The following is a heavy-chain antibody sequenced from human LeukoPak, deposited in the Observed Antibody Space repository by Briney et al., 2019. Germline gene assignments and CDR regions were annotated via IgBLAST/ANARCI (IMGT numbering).Heavy chain of an antibody. V-gene: IGHV3-23*01. J-gene: IGHJ3*02. CDR3: AKDHDHDYVWGSYRYLYAFDI. CDR2: ISGSGGST. Sequence: GGSLRLSCAASGFTFSSYAMGWVRQAPGKGLEWVSAISGSGGSTYYADSVKGRFTISRDNSKNTLYLQMNSLRAEDTAVYYCAKDHDHDYVWGSYRYLYAFDIWGQGTMVTVSS. CDR1: GFTFSSYA. D-gene: IGHD3-16*02.